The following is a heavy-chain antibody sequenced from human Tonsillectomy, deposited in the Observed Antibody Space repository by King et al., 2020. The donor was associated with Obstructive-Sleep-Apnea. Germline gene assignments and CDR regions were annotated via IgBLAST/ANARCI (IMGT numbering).Heavy chain of an antibody. CDR1: GFTFSSHA. CDR3: VRESYGSGTSLDY. J-gene: IGHJ4*02. CDR2: IWSDGRSE. V-gene: IGHV3-30*04. Sequence: HVQLVESGGGVVQPGRSLRLSCAASGFTFSSHAMHWVRQAPGKGLEWVAVIWSDGRSELYADSAKGRLTISRDNSKNTLYLQMSSLRTEDTAVYYCVRESYGSGTSLDYWGQGTLVTVSS. D-gene: IGHD3-10*01.